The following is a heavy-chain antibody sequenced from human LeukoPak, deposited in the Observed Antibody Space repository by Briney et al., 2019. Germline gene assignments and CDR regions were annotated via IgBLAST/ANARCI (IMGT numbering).Heavy chain of an antibody. CDR1: GGSFSGYY. CDR2: ISGSGDTT. J-gene: IGHJ4*02. D-gene: IGHD2-8*01. Sequence: ETLSLTCAVYGGSFSGYYWSWVRQAPGKGLEWVSDISGSGDTTYYADSVKGRFTISRDNSKNTLYLQMNSLRAEDTAVYYCAKDKSCTNGICYLDFWGQGTLVTVSS. V-gene: IGHV3-23*01. CDR3: AKDKSCTNGICYLDF.